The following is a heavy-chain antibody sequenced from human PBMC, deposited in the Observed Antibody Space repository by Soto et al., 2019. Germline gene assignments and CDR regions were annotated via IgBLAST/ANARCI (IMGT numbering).Heavy chain of an antibody. CDR1: GFSLSTSGVG. D-gene: IGHD3-9*01. CDR2: IYWDDDK. Sequence: QITLKESGPTLVKPTQTLTLTCTFSGFSLSTSGVGVGWIRQPPGKALEWLALIYWDDDKRYSPSLKSRLTITNDNSKNXXVXTXNNMDPVDTATYYCAHSPLSYYDILTGSYLEGVFDYWGQGTLVTVSS. V-gene: IGHV2-5*02. CDR3: AHSPLSYYDILTGSYLEGVFDY. J-gene: IGHJ4*02.